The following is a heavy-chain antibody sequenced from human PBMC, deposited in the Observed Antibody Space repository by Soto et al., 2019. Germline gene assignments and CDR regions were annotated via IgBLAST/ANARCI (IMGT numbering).Heavy chain of an antibody. D-gene: IGHD2-2*01. CDR3: VSASMPKAHFDS. CDR1: GGSIRGYY. Sequence: QMQLQESGPGLVKPSETLSLTCTVSGGSIRGYYWSWIRQSAGMGLEWIGRIHTSGSTNYNPSLKSRVTFSVDMSKNQISLKLTSVTAADTALYYCVSASMPKAHFDSWGQGTLVTVSS. V-gene: IGHV4-4*07. CDR2: IHTSGST. J-gene: IGHJ4*02.